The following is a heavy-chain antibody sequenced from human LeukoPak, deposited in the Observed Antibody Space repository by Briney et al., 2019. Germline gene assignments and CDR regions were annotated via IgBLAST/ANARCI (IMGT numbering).Heavy chain of an antibody. CDR3: AKDPTHYRVWDYYETIGLSY. V-gene: IGHV3-30*04. Sequence: GGSLRLPCAASGFTFSSYAMHWVRQAPGKGLEWVAVISYDGSNKYYADSVKGRFTISRDNSKNTLNLQMNSLRAEDTAVYYCAKDPTHYRVWDYYETIGLSYWGQGTLVTVSS. CDR2: ISYDGSNK. CDR1: GFTFSSYA. D-gene: IGHD3-22*01. J-gene: IGHJ4*02.